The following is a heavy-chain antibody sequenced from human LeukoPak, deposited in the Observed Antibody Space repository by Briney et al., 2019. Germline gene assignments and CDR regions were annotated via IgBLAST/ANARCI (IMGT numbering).Heavy chain of an antibody. D-gene: IGHD4-17*01. CDR2: IIPIFGTA. CDR3: ARDGGETTVTAFDY. Sequence: GASVKVSCKVSGYTLTELSMHWVRQAPGKGLEWMGGIIPIFGTANYAQKFQGRVTITADESTSTAYMELSSLRSEDTAVYYCARDGGETTVTAFDYWGQGTLVTVSS. V-gene: IGHV1-69*13. CDR1: GYTLTELS. J-gene: IGHJ4*02.